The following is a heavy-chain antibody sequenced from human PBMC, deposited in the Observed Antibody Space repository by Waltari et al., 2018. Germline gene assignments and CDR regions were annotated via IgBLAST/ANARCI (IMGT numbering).Heavy chain of an antibody. Sequence: QVQLQDSGAGLVKPSRTLSLTGPVAVGSLSSGGYYSRWLRQHPGKGLEWMGYIYYSGSTYYNPSLKSRVTISVDTSKNQFSLKRSSVTAADTAVYYCARTDYGGNSIDYWGQGTLVTVSS. CDR2: IYYSGST. CDR3: ARTDYGGNSIDY. D-gene: IGHD4-17*01. CDR1: VGSLSSGGYY. J-gene: IGHJ4*02. V-gene: IGHV4-31*03.